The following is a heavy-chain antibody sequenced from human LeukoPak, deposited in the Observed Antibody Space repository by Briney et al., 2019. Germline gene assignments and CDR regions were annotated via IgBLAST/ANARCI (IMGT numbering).Heavy chain of an antibody. CDR1: GFGFSDSY. CDR3: GREIEAPGKTLDY. CDR2: ISGSGSDM. V-gene: IGHV3-11*04. J-gene: IGHJ4*02. Sequence: GGSLRLSCVVSGFGFSDSYMTWIRQTPGKGLEWLAYISGSGSDMYYADSVKGRFTISRDNAKNTLYLQMNSLRPEDTAVYYCGREIEAPGKTLDYWGQGTLVTVSS.